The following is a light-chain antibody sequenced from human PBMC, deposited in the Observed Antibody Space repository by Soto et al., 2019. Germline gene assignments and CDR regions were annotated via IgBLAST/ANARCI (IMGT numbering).Light chain of an antibody. Sequence: QSVLMQPPSVSAAPGQKVTISCSGSSSNIGNNYVSWYQQLPGTAPKLLIYENNKRPSGIPDRFSGSKSGTSATLGITGLQTGDEADYYCGTWDSSLSAVVFGGGTKVTVL. CDR1: SSNIGNNY. CDR3: GTWDSSLSAVV. J-gene: IGLJ2*01. V-gene: IGLV1-51*02. CDR2: ENN.